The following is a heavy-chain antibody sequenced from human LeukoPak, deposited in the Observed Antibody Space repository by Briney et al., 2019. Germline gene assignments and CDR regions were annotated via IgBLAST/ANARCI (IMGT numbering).Heavy chain of an antibody. Sequence: PGGSLRLSCAASGFTFSSFSMSWVRQSPGKGLEWVSYITLSSSVIYYADSVKGRFTISRDNSKNTLYLQMNSLRAEDTAVYYCAKGGSGDFWSGYYFRQPHNEQYYFDYWGQGTLVTVSS. D-gene: IGHD3-3*01. CDR2: ITLSSSVI. CDR1: GFTFSSFS. J-gene: IGHJ4*02. CDR3: AKGGSGDFWSGYYFRQPHNEQYYFDY. V-gene: IGHV3-48*01.